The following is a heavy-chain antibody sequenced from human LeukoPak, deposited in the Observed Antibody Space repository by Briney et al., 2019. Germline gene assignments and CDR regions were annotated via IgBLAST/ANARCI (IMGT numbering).Heavy chain of an antibody. CDR1: GFTVSSNY. Sequence: GGSLRLSCAASGFTVSSNYMSWVRQAPGKGLEWFSVIYSGGSTYYADSVKGRFTISRDNSKNTLYLQMNSLRAEDTAVYYCAREAGYRGYYYYGMDVWGQGTTVTVSS. CDR3: AREAGYRGYYYYGMDV. J-gene: IGHJ6*02. CDR2: IYSGGST. D-gene: IGHD1-26*01. V-gene: IGHV3-53*01.